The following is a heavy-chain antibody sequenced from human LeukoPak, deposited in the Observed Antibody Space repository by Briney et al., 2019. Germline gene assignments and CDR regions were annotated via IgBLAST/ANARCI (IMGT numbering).Heavy chain of an antibody. J-gene: IGHJ3*02. CDR1: GGSISSYY. CDR2: IYTSGST. D-gene: IGHD2-15*01. V-gene: IGHV4-4*07. CDR3: AREDCSGGSCYSGGAFDI. Sequence: SETLSLTCTVSGGSISSYYWSWIRQPAGKGLEWIGRIYTSGSTNYNPSLKSRVTMSVDTSKNQFSLKLSSVTAADTAVYYCAREDCSGGSCYSGGAFDIWGQGTMVTVSS.